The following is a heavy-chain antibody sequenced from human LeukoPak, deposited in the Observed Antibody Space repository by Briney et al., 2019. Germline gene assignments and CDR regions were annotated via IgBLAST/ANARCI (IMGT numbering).Heavy chain of an antibody. CDR1: GFTFSSYS. V-gene: IGHV3-21*01. J-gene: IGHJ3*02. CDR3: ATDPYSSGRYKDAFDI. CDR2: ISGSSSYI. Sequence: GGSLRLSCAASGFTFSSYSMNWVRQAPGKGLEWVSSISGSSSYINYADSVKGRFTISRDNAQNSLFLQLNSLRAEDTAVYYCATDPYSSGRYKDAFDIWGQGTMVTVSS. D-gene: IGHD6-19*01.